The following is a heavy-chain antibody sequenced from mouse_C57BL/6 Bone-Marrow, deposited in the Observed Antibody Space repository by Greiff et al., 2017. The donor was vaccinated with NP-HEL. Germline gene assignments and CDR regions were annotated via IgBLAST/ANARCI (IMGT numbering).Heavy chain of an antibody. D-gene: IGHD1-1*01. Sequence: EVQLQQSGAELVKPGASVKLSCTASGFNIKDYYMHWVKQRTEQGLEWIGRIDPEDGETKYAPKFQGKATITADTSSNTAYRQLSSLTSEDTAVYYCARIEYYYGSSHLLGRSYYYAMDYWGQGTSVTVSS. CDR2: IDPEDGET. CDR1: GFNIKDYY. V-gene: IGHV14-2*01. J-gene: IGHJ4*01. CDR3: ARIEYYYGSSHLLGRSYYYAMDY.